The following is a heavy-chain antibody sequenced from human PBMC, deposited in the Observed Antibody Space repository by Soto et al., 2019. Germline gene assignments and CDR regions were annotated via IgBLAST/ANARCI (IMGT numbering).Heavy chain of an antibody. J-gene: IGHJ4*02. CDR2: ISYDGSNK. CDR1: GFTFSSYG. Sequence: GGSLRLSCAASGFTFSSYGMHWVRQAPGKGLEWVAVISYDGSNKYYADSVKGRFTISRDNSKNTLYLQMNSLRAEDTAVYYCAKDGSRWELLNYFDYWGQGTLVTVSS. D-gene: IGHD1-26*01. V-gene: IGHV3-30*18. CDR3: AKDGSRWELLNYFDY.